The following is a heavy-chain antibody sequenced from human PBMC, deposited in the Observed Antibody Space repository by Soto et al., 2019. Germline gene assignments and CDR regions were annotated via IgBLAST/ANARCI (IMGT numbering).Heavy chain of an antibody. CDR2: IKGDGSEE. Sequence: EVQLVESGGGLVQPGESLRLSCAASGFSFSSYWMSWVRQAPGKGLEWVANIKGDGSEENYVDSLKGRFTISRDNARNTLFLQMDSLRAEDTAVYYCATISFSALNMRAFHIWGRGTMVTVSS. J-gene: IGHJ3*02. V-gene: IGHV3-7*01. CDR1: GFSFSSYW. CDR3: ATISFSALNMRAFHI. D-gene: IGHD2-21*01.